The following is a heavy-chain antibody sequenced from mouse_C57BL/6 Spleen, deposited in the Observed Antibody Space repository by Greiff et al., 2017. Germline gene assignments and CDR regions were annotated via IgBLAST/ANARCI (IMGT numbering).Heavy chain of an antibody. CDR2: ISYDGSN. V-gene: IGHV3-6*01. CDR3: ARVPGRGYFDV. J-gene: IGHJ1*03. CDR1: GYSITSGYY. Sequence: ESGPGLVKPSQSLSLTCSVTGYSITSGYYWNWIRQFPGNKLEWMGYISYDGSNNYNPSLKNRISITRDTSKNQFFLKLNSVTTEDTATYYCARVPGRGYFDVWGTGTTVTVSS.